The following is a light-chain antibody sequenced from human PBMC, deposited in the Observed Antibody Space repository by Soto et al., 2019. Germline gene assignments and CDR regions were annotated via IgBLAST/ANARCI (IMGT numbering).Light chain of an antibody. J-gene: IGKJ1*01. CDR1: QTVSSW. CDR3: QQYRTSSRR. V-gene: IGKV1-5*01. CDR2: DAS. Sequence: EILVTNSPNNLSLPHNDLVTLTFRASQTVSSWSAWYQQKPGKAPKVIIYDASRLENGVPPRFSGSGSGTEFTLTISSLQPDDFATYYCQQYRTSSRRFGQGTKVDIK.